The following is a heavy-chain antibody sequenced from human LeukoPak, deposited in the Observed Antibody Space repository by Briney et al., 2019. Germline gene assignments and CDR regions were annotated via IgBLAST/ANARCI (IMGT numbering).Heavy chain of an antibody. CDR2: ISYDGSDK. V-gene: IGHV3-30*18. CDR1: GFTFNTYA. D-gene: IGHD6-13*01. J-gene: IGHJ4*02. Sequence: PGGSLRLSCEASGFTFNTYAMHWVRQPPGKGLEWVALISYDGSDKIYTDSVKGRFTISRDNSESTLYLQMDSLRGDDAPAYYCAKAVGRISWSFDYWGQGALVTVSS. CDR3: AKAVGRISWSFDY.